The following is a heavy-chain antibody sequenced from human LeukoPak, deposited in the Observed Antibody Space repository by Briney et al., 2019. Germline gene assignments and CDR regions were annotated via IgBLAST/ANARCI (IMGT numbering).Heavy chain of an antibody. CDR2: IYYSGST. J-gene: IGHJ4*02. CDR3: ARQIVGATTYFDY. D-gene: IGHD1-26*01. CDR1: GGSISSYY. Sequence: SETLSLTCTVSGGSISSYYWSWLRQPPGKGLEWIGYIYYSGSTNYNPSLKSRVTISVDTSKNQFSLKLSSVTAADTAVYYCARQIVGATTYFDYWGQGTLVTVSS. V-gene: IGHV4-59*01.